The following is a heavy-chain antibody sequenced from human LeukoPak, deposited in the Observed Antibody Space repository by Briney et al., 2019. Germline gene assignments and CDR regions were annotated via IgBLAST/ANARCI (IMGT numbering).Heavy chain of an antibody. CDR3: AGGVSATGGGYDHALDY. V-gene: IGHV3-7*01. CDR1: GFTFSGYW. J-gene: IGHJ4*02. CDR2: IKQDGSEK. Sequence: GGSLRLSCAASGFTFSGYWMSWVRQAPGKGLEWVANIKQDGSEKYYVDSVKGRFTISRDYAKNSLYLQMNSLRAEDTAVYYCAGGVSATGGGYDHALDYWGQGTLVTVSS. D-gene: IGHD5-12*01.